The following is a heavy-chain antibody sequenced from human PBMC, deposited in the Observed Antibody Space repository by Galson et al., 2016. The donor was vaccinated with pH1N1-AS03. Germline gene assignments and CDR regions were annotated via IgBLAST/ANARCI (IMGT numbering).Heavy chain of an antibody. J-gene: IGHJ4*02. V-gene: IGHV1-8*01. CDR1: GYTFTSYD. Sequence: SVKVSCKASGYTFTSYDINWVRQASGQGLEWMGWVNPSSGNTGYAQKFQGRVTMTKSISIRTAYMELSSLKSEDTAVYYCARRSSSGFDFDYWGQVTLVTVSS. D-gene: IGHD6-19*01. CDR3: ARRSSSGFDFDY. CDR2: VNPSSGNT.